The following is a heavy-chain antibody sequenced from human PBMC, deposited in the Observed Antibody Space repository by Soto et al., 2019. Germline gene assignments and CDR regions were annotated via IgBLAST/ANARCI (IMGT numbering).Heavy chain of an antibody. CDR3: ARIRGTWLRQGAFDY. CDR2: IFSNDEK. D-gene: IGHD5-12*01. V-gene: IGHV2-26*01. CDR1: GFSLSNARMG. J-gene: IGHJ4*02. Sequence: QVTLKESGPVLVKPTETLTLTCTVSGFSLSNARMGVSWIRQPPGKALEWLAHIFSNDEKPYSTFLKSRLTISKDTSKSQVVLTMTNMDPVDTATYYCARIRGTWLRQGAFDYWGQGTLVTVSS.